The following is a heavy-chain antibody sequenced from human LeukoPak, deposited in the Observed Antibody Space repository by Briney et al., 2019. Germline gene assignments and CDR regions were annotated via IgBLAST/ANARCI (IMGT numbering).Heavy chain of an antibody. CDR2: IYYSGST. D-gene: IGHD6-13*01. CDR3: ARHGIAAAGHNWFDP. V-gene: IGHV4-39*01. J-gene: IGHJ5*02. Sequence: SETLSLTCTVSGGSIGSSSYYWGWIRQPPGKGLEWIGSIYYSGSTYYNPSLKSRVTISVDTSKNQFSLKLSSVTAADTAVYYCARHGIAAAGHNWFDPWGQGTLVTVSS. CDR1: GGSIGSSSYY.